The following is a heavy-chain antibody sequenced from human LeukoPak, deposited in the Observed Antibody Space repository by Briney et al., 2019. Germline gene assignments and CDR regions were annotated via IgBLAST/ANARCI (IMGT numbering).Heavy chain of an antibody. CDR3: ARGHIVVVTAPDY. V-gene: IGHV3-74*01. Sequence: GGSLRLSCAASGFTFSDYYMSWIRQAPGKGLVWVSRINSDGSSTNYADSVKGRFTISRDNAKNTLYLQMNSLRAEDTAVYYCARGHIVVVTAPDYWGQGTLVTVSS. D-gene: IGHD2-21*02. J-gene: IGHJ4*02. CDR1: GFTFSDYY. CDR2: INSDGSST.